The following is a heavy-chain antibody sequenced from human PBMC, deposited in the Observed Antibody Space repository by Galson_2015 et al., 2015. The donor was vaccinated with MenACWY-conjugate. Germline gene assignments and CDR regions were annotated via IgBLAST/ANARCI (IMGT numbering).Heavy chain of an antibody. CDR3: AKEAAQRASVALDY. CDR1: GFTFSSYG. J-gene: IGHJ4*02. V-gene: IGHV3-30*18. CDR2: ISYEGSIQ. Sequence: SLRLSCAASGFTFSSYGMQWVRQAPGKGLDWVAVISYEGSIQHYGDSVKGRFTISRDNSKNTLHLQMNSLRVEDTAVYYCAKEAAQRASVALDYWGQGTLVTVSS. D-gene: IGHD6-19*01.